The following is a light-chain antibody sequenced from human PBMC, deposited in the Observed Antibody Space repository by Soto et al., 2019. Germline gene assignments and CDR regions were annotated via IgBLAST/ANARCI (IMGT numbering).Light chain of an antibody. CDR3: SSFTTSSTIV. V-gene: IGLV2-14*01. CDR1: SNDIGVYNY. CDR2: EVS. Sequence: QSALTQPASVSGSPGQSITISCTGTSNDIGVYNYVSWYQQHPRKAPKLLIYEVSHRPSGVSSRFSGSKSDNTASLTISGLQAADEADYYCSSFTTSSTIVFGTGTQLTVL. J-gene: IGLJ1*01.